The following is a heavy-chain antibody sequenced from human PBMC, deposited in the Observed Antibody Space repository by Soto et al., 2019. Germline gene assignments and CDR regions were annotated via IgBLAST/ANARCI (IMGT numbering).Heavy chain of an antibody. Sequence: SVKVSCKASGGTFSSYAISWVRQAPGQGLEWMGGIIPIFGKANYAQKFQGRVTITADKSTSTAYMELSSLRSEDTAVYYCAFTSSWYYYYYGMDVWGQGTTMTVYS. CDR1: GGTFSSYA. CDR2: IIPIFGKA. CDR3: AFTSSWYYYYYGMDV. V-gene: IGHV1-69*06. D-gene: IGHD2-2*01. J-gene: IGHJ6*02.